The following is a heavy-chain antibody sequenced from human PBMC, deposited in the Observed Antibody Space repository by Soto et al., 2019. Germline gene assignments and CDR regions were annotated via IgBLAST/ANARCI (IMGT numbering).Heavy chain of an antibody. CDR2: IVGSGGST. CDR1: GFTFSSYA. CDR3: AKWSGYSLYNDYADY. D-gene: IGHD3-3*01. Sequence: EVQLLESGGVLVQAGGSLRLSCAASGFTFSSYAMNWVRQAPGKGLEWVSAIVGSGGSTYYADSVKGRFTISRDNSKNTLYLQMNSLRAEDTAVYYCAKWSGYSLYNDYADYWGQGTLVTVSS. V-gene: IGHV3-23*01. J-gene: IGHJ4*02.